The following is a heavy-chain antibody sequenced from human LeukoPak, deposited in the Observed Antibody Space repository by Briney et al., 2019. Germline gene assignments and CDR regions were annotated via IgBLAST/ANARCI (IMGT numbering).Heavy chain of an antibody. J-gene: IGHJ3*02. CDR1: GGTFSSYA. D-gene: IGHD3-22*01. Sequence: SVKVSCKASGGTFSSYAISWVRQAPGQGLEWMGGIIPIFGTANYAQKFQGRVTITADESTSTAYMELSSLRSEDTAVYYCARVSYYYDSSGYEAFDIWGQGTMVTVSS. V-gene: IGHV1-69*13. CDR2: IIPIFGTA. CDR3: ARVSYYYDSSGYEAFDI.